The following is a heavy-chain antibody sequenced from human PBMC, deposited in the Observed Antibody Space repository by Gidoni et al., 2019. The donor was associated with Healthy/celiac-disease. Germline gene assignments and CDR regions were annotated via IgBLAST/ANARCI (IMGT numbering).Heavy chain of an antibody. V-gene: IGHV3-48*03. D-gene: IGHD2-15*01. CDR2: ISSSGSTI. Sequence: EVQLVESGGGLVQPGGSLRPPWAASGFTFRSYEMNWVRQAPGKGLEWVAYISSSGSTIYYEDSVKGRFTISRDNAKNSLYLQMNSLRAEDTAVYYCARDGSEDIVVVYLDYWGQGTLVTVSS. J-gene: IGHJ4*02. CDR1: GFTFRSYE. CDR3: ARDGSEDIVVVYLDY.